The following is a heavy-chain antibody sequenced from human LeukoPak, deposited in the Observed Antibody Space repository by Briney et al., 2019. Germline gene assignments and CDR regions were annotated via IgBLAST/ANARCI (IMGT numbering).Heavy chain of an antibody. V-gene: IGHV3-30*04. CDR1: GFTFSNYA. D-gene: IGHD1-14*01. CDR3: AKATGYLL. Sequence: GGSLRLSCAASGFTFSNYAIHWVRQAPGKGLEWVAVISYDGSNKYYADSVKGRFTISRANSENTLYLQMNNLRAEDTAVYYCAKATGYLLWGQGTLVTVSS. J-gene: IGHJ4*02. CDR2: ISYDGSNK.